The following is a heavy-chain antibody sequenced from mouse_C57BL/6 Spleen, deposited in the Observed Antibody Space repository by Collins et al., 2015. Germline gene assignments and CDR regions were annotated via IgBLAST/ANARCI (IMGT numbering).Heavy chain of an antibody. CDR1: GYPFTCCW. V-gene: IGHV1-5*01. CDR3: TRDYFGGYY. J-gene: IGHJ2*01. Sequence: EVQLQQSGTVLARPGASVKMSCKTSGYPFTCCWLHWVKQRPGQGLEWIGAIYPGNSATSYNQKFKDKAKLTTVTSASTAYMELSSLTNEDSAVYFCTRDYFGGYYWGQVTPLTVSS. D-gene: IGHD1-1*01. CDR2: IYPGNSAT.